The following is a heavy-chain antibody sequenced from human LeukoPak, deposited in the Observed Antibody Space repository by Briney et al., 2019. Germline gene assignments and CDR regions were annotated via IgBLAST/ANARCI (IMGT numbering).Heavy chain of an antibody. J-gene: IGHJ6*02. Sequence: GGSLRLSCAASGFTFSSYWMNWVRQAPGKGLVWVSRIASDGSSTTYADSVKGRFSISRDNAKNTLYLQMNSLRVEDTAVYYCARGRIAVAGYYYYGMDVWGQGTTVTVSS. D-gene: IGHD6-19*01. CDR1: GFTFSSYW. V-gene: IGHV3-74*01. CDR3: ARGRIAVAGYYYYGMDV. CDR2: IASDGSST.